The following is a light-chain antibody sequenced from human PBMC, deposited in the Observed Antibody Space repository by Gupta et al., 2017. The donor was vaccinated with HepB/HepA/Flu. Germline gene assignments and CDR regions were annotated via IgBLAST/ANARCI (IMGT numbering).Light chain of an antibody. J-gene: IGLJ1*01. CDR3: TSYTRRNTLV. CDR2: DVT. V-gene: IGLV2-14*03. Sequence: QSALTQSASVSGSPGQSIPLSCPVPSSDVADYVYFSWYRQPPGKAPELMIYDVTNRPSGVSNRFSGSKPGDTASLTISGLQADDEAHYYCTSYTRRNTLVFGTGTQVTVL. CDR1: SSDVADYVY.